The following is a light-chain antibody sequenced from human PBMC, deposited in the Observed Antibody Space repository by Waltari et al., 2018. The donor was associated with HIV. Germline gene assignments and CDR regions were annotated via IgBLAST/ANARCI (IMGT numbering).Light chain of an antibody. CDR3: AVWDDSVNGYV. J-gene: IGLJ1*01. CDR1: RANIGKYV. V-gene: IGLV1-44*01. CDR2: GRD. Sequence: QSALTQPPSTSGTPGQRVTIPCSGSRANIGKYVVNWFQPVPGTAPKLLVSGRDQRPSGVPDRFSGSKSGTSGSLAISGLQSEDEGDYYCAVWDDSVNGYVFGTGTKVTVL.